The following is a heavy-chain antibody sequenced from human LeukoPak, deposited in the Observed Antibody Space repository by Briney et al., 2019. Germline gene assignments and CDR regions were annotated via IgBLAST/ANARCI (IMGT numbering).Heavy chain of an antibody. CDR2: INPNSGGT. V-gene: IGHV1-2*02. J-gene: IGHJ4*02. CDR3: ATLPPHSAATQSFDY. CDR1: GYTFTGYY. Sequence: ASVKVSCKASGYTFTGYYMHWVRQAPGQGLEWMGWINPNSGGTNYAQKFQGRVTITTDESTSTAYMELSSLRSEDTAVYYCATLPPHSAATQSFDYWGQGTLVTVSS. D-gene: IGHD1-26*01.